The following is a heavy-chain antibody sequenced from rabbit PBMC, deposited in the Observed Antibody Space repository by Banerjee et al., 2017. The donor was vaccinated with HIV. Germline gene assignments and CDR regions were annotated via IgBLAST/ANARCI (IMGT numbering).Heavy chain of an antibody. V-gene: IGHV1S45*01. CDR2: IYVGYGGSA. CDR1: GFSFSNGYV. J-gene: IGHJ4*01. Sequence: EQLEESGGDLVKPEGSLTLTCTASGFSFSNGYVMCWVRQAPGKGLEWIGCIYVGYGGSAYYASWVSSRFTISKTSSTTVTLQMTSLTAADTATYFCARDLAGVIGWNFNLWGQGTLVTVS. CDR3: ARDLAGVIGWNFNL. D-gene: IGHD4-1*01.